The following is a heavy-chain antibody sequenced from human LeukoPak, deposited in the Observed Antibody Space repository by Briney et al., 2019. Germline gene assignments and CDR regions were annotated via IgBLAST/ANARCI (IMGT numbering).Heavy chain of an antibody. Sequence: GGSLRLSCAASGFTFSSYSMNWVRQAPGKGLEWVSYISSSSSTIYYADSVKGRFTISRDNAKNSLYLQMNSLRTEDTAVYYCGRIAINANNGMDVWGQGTTVTVSS. J-gene: IGHJ6*02. D-gene: IGHD1/OR15-1a*01. CDR3: GRIAINANNGMDV. V-gene: IGHV3-48*01. CDR1: GFTFSSYS. CDR2: ISSSSSTI.